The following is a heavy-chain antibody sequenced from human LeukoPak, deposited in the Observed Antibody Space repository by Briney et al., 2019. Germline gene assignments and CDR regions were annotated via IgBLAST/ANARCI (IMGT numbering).Heavy chain of an antibody. CDR3: ARDYCSSTSCTYYYYYGMDV. J-gene: IGHJ6*02. CDR2: ILYDGTNK. V-gene: IGHV3-30*02. D-gene: IGHD2-2*01. Sequence: GGSLRLSCAASGFTFSSYGMHWVRQAPGKGLEWVAFILYDGTNKYYADSVKGRFTISRDNSKNTLYLQMNSLRAEDTAVYYCARDYCSSTSCTYYYYYGMDVWGQGTTVTVSS. CDR1: GFTFSSYG.